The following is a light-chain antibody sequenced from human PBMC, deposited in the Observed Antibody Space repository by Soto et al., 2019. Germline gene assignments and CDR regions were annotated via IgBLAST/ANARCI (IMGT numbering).Light chain of an antibody. CDR2: DAS. CDR3: QHRSNWLGT. Sequence: EIVLTQSPATLSLSPGERATLSCRASQSVSSFLAWYQQKSGQTPRLLIYDASNRATGIPARFSGSGSGTDFTLTISSLGPEDFAVYYCQHRSNWLGTFGPGTKVDIK. CDR1: QSVSSF. J-gene: IGKJ3*01. V-gene: IGKV3-11*01.